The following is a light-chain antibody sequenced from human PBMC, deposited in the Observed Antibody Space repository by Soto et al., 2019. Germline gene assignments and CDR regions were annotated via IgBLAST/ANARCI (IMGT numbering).Light chain of an antibody. J-gene: IGKJ1*01. CDR2: GAS. Sequence: EIVLTQSPDPLSVSPGGRATLSCRASQSVTSNLAWYQQKPGQAPRLLIYGASTRATGIPARFSGSGSGTEFTLTISSLQSEDFAVYYCQQYNTWSTFGQGTKVDI. V-gene: IGKV3-15*01. CDR3: QQYNTWST. CDR1: QSVTSN.